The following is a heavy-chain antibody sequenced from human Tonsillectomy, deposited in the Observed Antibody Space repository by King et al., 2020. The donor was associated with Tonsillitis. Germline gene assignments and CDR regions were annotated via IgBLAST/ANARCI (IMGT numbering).Heavy chain of an antibody. Sequence: QLQESGPGLVKPSETLSLTCTVSGGSISSYYWSWIRQPPGKGLEWIGYIYYSGSTNYNPSLKSRVTISVDTSKNQFSLKLSSVTAADTAVYYCARDPTETNSPQYSGSYSWFDPWGQGTLVTVSS. CDR3: ARDPTETNSPQYSGSYSWFDP. D-gene: IGHD1-26*01. V-gene: IGHV4-59*01. CDR1: GGSISSYY. CDR2: IYYSGST. J-gene: IGHJ5*02.